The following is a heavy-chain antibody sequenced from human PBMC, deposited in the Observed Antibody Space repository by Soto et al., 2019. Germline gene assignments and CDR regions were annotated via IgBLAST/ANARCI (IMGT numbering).Heavy chain of an antibody. D-gene: IGHD3-9*01. CDR2: INPNSGGT. CDR3: ARESILTGYSFDY. CDR1: RYTFTGYY. J-gene: IGHJ4*02. V-gene: IGHV1-2*02. Sequence: ASVKVSCKASRYTFTGYYMHWVRQAPGQGLEWMGWINPNSGGTNYAQKFQGRVTMTRDTSISTAYMELSRLRSDDTAVYYCARESILTGYSFDYWGQGTLVTVSS.